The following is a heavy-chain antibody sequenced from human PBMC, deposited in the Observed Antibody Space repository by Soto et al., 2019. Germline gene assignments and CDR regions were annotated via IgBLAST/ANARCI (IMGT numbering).Heavy chain of an antibody. Sequence: QVQLVQSGAEVQKPGASVKVSCQASGYTFASHYIHWVRQAPGQGLEWMGVINPNGGNTRYAPRFQDRLTLTTDTPTNTVYLDLSSRSSDDTAVYYCGRDTSGLDYWGQGTLVTVSS. CDR2: INPNGGNT. CDR1: GYTFASHY. CDR3: GRDTSGLDY. V-gene: IGHV1-46*01. J-gene: IGHJ4*02.